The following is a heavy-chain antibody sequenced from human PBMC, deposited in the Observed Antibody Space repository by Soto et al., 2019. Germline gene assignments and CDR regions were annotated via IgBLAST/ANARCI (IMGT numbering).Heavy chain of an antibody. Sequence: GGSLRLSCAASGFTFRSYGMKWVRQAPGKGLEWVSSISSSSSYIYYADSVKGRFTISRDNAKNSLYLQMNSLRAEDTAVYYCATDKGSIAARNNWFDPSGQGTLVTVSS. D-gene: IGHD6-6*01. CDR1: GFTFRSYG. V-gene: IGHV3-21*01. CDR2: ISSSSSYI. CDR3: ATDKGSIAARNNWFDP. J-gene: IGHJ5*02.